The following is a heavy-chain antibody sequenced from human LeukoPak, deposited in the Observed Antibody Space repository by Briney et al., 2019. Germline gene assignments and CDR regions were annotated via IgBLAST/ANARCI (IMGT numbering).Heavy chain of an antibody. Sequence: ASVKVSCKVSGYTLTELSMHWVRQAPGKGLEWMGGFDPEDGETIYAQKFQGRVTMTEDTSTDTAYMELSSLRSEDTAVYYCATHDYDILTGYYPPDYFDYWGQGTLVTVSS. CDR2: FDPEDGET. D-gene: IGHD3-9*01. V-gene: IGHV1-24*01. CDR1: GYTLTELS. CDR3: ATHDYDILTGYYPPDYFDY. J-gene: IGHJ4*02.